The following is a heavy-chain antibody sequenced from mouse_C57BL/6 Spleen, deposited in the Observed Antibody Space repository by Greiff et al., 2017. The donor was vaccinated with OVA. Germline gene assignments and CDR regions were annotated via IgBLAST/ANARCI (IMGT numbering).Heavy chain of an antibody. CDR3: ARSYSNYGYYFYY. V-gene: IGHV8-12*01. Sequence: QVTLNVSGPGILQSSQTLSLTCSFPGFSLSTSGMGVRWIRQPSGKGLEWLAHIYWDDDKRYNPSLKSRLTISKDTSINQVFLKITSEDTADTATYYCARSYSNYGYYFYYWGQGTTLSFSS. J-gene: IGHJ2*01. CDR2: IYWDDDK. D-gene: IGHD2-5*01. CDR1: GFSLSTSGMG.